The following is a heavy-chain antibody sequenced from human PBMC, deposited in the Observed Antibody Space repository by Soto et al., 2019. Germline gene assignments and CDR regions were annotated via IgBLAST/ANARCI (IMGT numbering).Heavy chain of an antibody. CDR1: GYTFTSYV. CDR3: ARRVCGTIGTTCGFDI. Sequence: ASVKVSCKASGYTFTSYVIRWGRQAPGQGLAWMGWISAYNGNTNYAQKLQDRVTMTTETSKRRAYIELRRQRSNDTAVYYCARRVCGTIGTTCGFDIWGQGTLVTVSS. V-gene: IGHV1-18*01. D-gene: IGHD1-1*01. CDR2: ISAYNGNT. J-gene: IGHJ3*02.